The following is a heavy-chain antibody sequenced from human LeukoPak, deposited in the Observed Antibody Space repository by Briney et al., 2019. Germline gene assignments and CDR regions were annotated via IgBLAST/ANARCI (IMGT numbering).Heavy chain of an antibody. Sequence: SETLSLTCAVYGGSFSGYYWGWIRQPPGKGLEWIGEINHSGSTNYNPSLKSRVTISVDTSKNQFSLKLSSVTAADTAVYYCARGRSPWFGQGSWFDPWGQGTLVTVSS. CDR3: ARGRSPWFGQGSWFDP. V-gene: IGHV4-34*01. CDR1: GGSFSGYY. CDR2: INHSGST. J-gene: IGHJ5*02. D-gene: IGHD3-16*01.